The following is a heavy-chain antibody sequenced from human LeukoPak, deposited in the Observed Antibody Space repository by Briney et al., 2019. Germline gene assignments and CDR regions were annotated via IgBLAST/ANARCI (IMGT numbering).Heavy chain of an antibody. CDR2: IYPGDSDT. CDR1: GYSFTSYW. J-gene: IGHJ5*02. V-gene: IGHV5-51*01. Sequence: GESLKISCKGSGYSFTSYWIGWVRQMPGKGLEWMGIIYPGDSDTRYSPSFQGQVTISADKSISTAYLQWSSLKASDTAMYYCARGAGYSSGWYFPTVDWFDPWGREPWSPSPQ. D-gene: IGHD6-19*01. CDR3: ARGAGYSSGWYFPTVDWFDP.